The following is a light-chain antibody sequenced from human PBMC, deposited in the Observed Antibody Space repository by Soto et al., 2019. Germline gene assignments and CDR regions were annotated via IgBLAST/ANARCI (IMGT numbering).Light chain of an antibody. CDR1: QSIARF. CDR2: GAS. J-gene: IGKJ2*01. Sequence: DLQMTQSPSSLSAAVGDRVTITCRASQSIARFLNWYQQKPGEVPNLLIFGASYLRSGVPSRFSGSGSGTHFALTITSLQPEDFATYFCQQSHIAPYTFGQGTNL. CDR3: QQSHIAPYT. V-gene: IGKV1-39*01.